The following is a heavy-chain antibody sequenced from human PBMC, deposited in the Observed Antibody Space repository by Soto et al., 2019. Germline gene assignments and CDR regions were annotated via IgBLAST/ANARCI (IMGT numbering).Heavy chain of an antibody. CDR3: ARRRHGYSSGWYGVDY. CDR2: IYPGDSDT. D-gene: IGHD6-19*01. Sequence: GESLKISCKGSGYSFTSYWIGWVRQMPGKGLECMGIIYPGDSDTRYSPSFQGQVTISADKSISTAYLQWSSLKASDTAMYYCARRRHGYSSGWYGVDYWGQGTLVTVSS. V-gene: IGHV5-51*01. CDR1: GYSFTSYW. J-gene: IGHJ4*02.